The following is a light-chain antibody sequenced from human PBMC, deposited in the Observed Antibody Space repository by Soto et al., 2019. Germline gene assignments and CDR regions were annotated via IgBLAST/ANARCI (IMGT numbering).Light chain of an antibody. CDR2: DAS. CDR1: QDISNY. V-gene: IGKV1-33*01. CDR3: QQYENLPT. J-gene: IGKJ5*01. Sequence: DIQMTQSPSSLSASVGDRFTITCQASQDISNYLNWYQQKPGKAPKLLIYDASNLETGVPSRFSGSGSGTDFTFTISSLQPEDNATYYCQQYENLPTFGQGTRLEIK.